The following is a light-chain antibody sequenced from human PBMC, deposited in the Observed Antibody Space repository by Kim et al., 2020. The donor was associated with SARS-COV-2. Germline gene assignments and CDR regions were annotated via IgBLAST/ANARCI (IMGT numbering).Light chain of an antibody. CDR1: TSNIGAGYD. J-gene: IGLJ3*02. CDR2: NNN. CDR3: QSYDSNLSAWV. Sequence: SVLTQPPSVSGAPGQRVTISCTGTTSNIGAGYDVHWYQQLPGTAPKVLIYNNNNRPSGVPDRFSGSKSGTSASLAITGLQAEDEADYYCQSYDSNLSAWVFGGGTQLTVL. V-gene: IGLV1-40*01.